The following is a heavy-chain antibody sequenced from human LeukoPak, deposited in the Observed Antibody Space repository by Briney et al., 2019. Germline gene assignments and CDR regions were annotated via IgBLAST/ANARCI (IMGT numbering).Heavy chain of an antibody. J-gene: IGHJ5*02. V-gene: IGHV4-59*01. CDR1: GGSISSYY. D-gene: IGHD4-17*01. CDR2: IYYSGST. Sequence: SETLPLTCTVSGGSISSYYWSWIRQPPGKGLEWIGYIYYSGSTNYNPSLKSRVTISVDTSKNQFSLKLSSVTAADTAVYYCARDPYPGAGFDPWGQGTLVTVSS. CDR3: ARDPYPGAGFDP.